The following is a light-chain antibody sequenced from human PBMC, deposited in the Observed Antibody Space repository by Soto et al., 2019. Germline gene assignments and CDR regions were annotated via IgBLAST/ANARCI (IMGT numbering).Light chain of an antibody. Sequence: DLQMTQSPSSLSASVGDRVTVTCRASQTIDRYLNWYQQNPGKAPKLLIYAASSLQSGVPSRFSGSGSGTDFTLTISNLQPEDFAIYYCQQSSDIPYTFGQGTKLEIK. V-gene: IGKV1-39*01. CDR1: QTIDRY. J-gene: IGKJ2*01. CDR2: AAS. CDR3: QQSSDIPYT.